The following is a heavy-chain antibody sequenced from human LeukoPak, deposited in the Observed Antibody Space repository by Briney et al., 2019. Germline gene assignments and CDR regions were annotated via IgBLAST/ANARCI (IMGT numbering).Heavy chain of an antibody. CDR2: ISYHGVDK. Sequence: PGGSLRLSCAASEFTFSRYAMHWVRQAPGKGLEWLAVISYHGVDKFYRASVKGRFTISRDNVENTLFLQLDNLSAEDSGVYFCARAVPTTHHMDVWGKGTMVTVSS. CDR1: EFTFSRYA. CDR3: ARAVPTTHHMDV. V-gene: IGHV3-30*04. D-gene: IGHD1-26*01. J-gene: IGHJ6*03.